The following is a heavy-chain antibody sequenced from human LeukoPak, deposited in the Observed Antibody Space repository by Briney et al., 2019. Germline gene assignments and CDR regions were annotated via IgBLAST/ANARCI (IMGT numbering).Heavy chain of an antibody. Sequence: SETLSLTCSVSGVAISDYFWSWIRQPAGRDLEWIGRISTTGSTYFNPSLQSRVRMSVDSSKTHFSLRLSSVTAADTAVYYCARSPSTIGWNWGYYFDSWGQGTLVTVS. CDR2: ISTTGST. CDR1: GVAISDYF. J-gene: IGHJ4*02. V-gene: IGHV4-4*07. D-gene: IGHD1-7*01. CDR3: ARSPSTIGWNWGYYFDS.